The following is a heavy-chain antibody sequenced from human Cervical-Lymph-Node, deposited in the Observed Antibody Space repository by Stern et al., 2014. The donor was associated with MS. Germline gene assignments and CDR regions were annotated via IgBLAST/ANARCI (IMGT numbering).Heavy chain of an antibody. D-gene: IGHD6-13*01. CDR1: GGTFSKFP. Sequence: VPLVESGAEVTKPGSSVKVSCKASGGTFSKFPSSWVRQAPGQGLEWMGGIFPVFGTPTYAQEFRGRVTITADVSTSTVYMELSSLRSDDTAVYYCALSSETIDRWYSLGYDLWGQGTLVTVSS. V-gene: IGHV1-69*01. J-gene: IGHJ5*02. CDR2: IFPVFGTP. CDR3: ALSSETIDRWYSLGYDL.